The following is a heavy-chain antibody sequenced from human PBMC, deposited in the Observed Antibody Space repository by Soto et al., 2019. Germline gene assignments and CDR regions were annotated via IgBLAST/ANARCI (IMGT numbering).Heavy chain of an antibody. Sequence: QVQLVQSGAEVKKPGPSVKVSCKASGGTFSSYAISWVRQSPGQGLEWMGGIIPIFGTANYAQKFQGRVTITADESTSTAYMELSSLRSEDTAVYYCASPYYDFWSGATYYFDYWGQGTLVTVSS. D-gene: IGHD3-3*01. V-gene: IGHV1-69*01. CDR1: GGTFSSYA. J-gene: IGHJ4*02. CDR2: IIPIFGTA. CDR3: ASPYYDFWSGATYYFDY.